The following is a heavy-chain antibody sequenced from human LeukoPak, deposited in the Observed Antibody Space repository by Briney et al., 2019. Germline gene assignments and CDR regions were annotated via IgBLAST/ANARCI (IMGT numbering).Heavy chain of an antibody. Sequence: ASVKVSCKASGYTFTSYYMHWVRQAPGQGLEWMGIINPSGGSTSYAQKFQGRVPMTRDMSTSTVYMELSSLRSEDTAVYYCAREARRNYYDSSGPIDYWGQGTLVTVSS. V-gene: IGHV1-46*01. CDR1: GYTFTSYY. J-gene: IGHJ4*02. CDR2: INPSGGST. CDR3: AREARRNYYDSSGPIDY. D-gene: IGHD3-22*01.